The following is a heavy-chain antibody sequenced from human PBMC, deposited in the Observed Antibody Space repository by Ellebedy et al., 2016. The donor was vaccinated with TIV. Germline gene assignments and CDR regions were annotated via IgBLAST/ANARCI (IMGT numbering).Heavy chain of an antibody. V-gene: IGHV4-59*12. CDR2: IYYSGST. CDR3: ARLWFGELDY. D-gene: IGHD3-10*01. J-gene: IGHJ4*02. CDR1: GGSISSYY. Sequence: SETLSLXCTVSGGSISSYYWSWIRQPPGKGLEWIGSIYYSGSTYYNPSLKSRVTISVDTSKNQFSLKLSSVTAADTAVYYCARLWFGELDYWGQGTLVTVSS.